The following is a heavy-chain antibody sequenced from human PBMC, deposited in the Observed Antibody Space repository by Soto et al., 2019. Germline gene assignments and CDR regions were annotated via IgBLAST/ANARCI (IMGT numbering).Heavy chain of an antibody. CDR2: ISSNGGST. D-gene: IGHD3-3*01. CDR3: ARGDFSYYDFWSGFETDAFDI. Sequence: GGSLRLSCAASGFTFSSYAMHWVRQAPGKGLEYVSAISSNGGSTYYANSVKGRFTISRDNSKNTLYLQMGSLKAEDMAVYYCARGDFSYYDFWSGFETDAFDIWGQGTMVTVSS. J-gene: IGHJ3*02. CDR1: GFTFSSYA. V-gene: IGHV3-64*01.